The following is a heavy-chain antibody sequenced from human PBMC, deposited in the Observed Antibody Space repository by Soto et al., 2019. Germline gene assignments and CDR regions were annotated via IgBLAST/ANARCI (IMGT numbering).Heavy chain of an antibody. CDR1: GFTFSDHY. J-gene: IGHJ4*02. CDR3: ARGYGSGSSMDY. Sequence: GGSLRLSCAASGFTFSDHYMDWVRQAPGKGLEWVGRTRNKANSYTTEYAASVKGRFTISRDDSKNSLYLQMNSLKTEDTAVYYCARGYGSGSSMDYWGQGTLVTVSS. D-gene: IGHD3-10*01. CDR2: TRNKANSYTT. V-gene: IGHV3-72*01.